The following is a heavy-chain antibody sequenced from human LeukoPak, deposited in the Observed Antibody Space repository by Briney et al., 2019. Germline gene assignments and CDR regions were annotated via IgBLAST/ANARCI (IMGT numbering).Heavy chain of an antibody. CDR2: ISGSGGST. J-gene: IGHJ3*02. V-gene: IGHV3-23*01. CDR3: ARDTDPDYYDSSGDAFDI. Sequence: GGSLRLSCAASGFTFSSYAMSWVRQAPGKGLEWVSAISGSGGSTYYADSVKGRFTVSRDNAKNSLYLQMNSLRAEDTAVYYCARDTDPDYYDSSGDAFDIWGQGTMVTVSS. CDR1: GFTFSSYA. D-gene: IGHD3-22*01.